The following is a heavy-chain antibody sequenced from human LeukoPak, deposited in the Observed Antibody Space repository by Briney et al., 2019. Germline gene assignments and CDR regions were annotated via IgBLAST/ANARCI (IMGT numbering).Heavy chain of an antibody. CDR2: INHSGST. CDR1: GGSFSGYY. CDR3: ARGRGIAAAGPYYFDY. Sequence: PSETLSLTCAVYGGSFSGYYWSWIRQPPGKGLEWIGEINHSGSTNYNPSLKSRVTISVDTSKNQFSLKLSSVTAADTAVYYRARGRGIAAAGPYYFDYWGQGTLVTVSS. J-gene: IGHJ4*02. D-gene: IGHD6-13*01. V-gene: IGHV4-34*01.